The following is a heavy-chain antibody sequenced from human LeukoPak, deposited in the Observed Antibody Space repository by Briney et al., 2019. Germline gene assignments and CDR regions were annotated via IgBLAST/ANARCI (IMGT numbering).Heavy chain of an antibody. CDR1: GGTFSSYA. J-gene: IGHJ5*02. CDR3: ARGGGINSNWFDP. D-gene: IGHD1-14*01. CDR2: IIPILGIA. Sequence: ASVKVSCKASGGTFSSYAISWVRQAPGQGLEWMGRIIPILGIANYAQKFQGRVTITADKSTSTAYMELSSLRSEDTAVYYCARGGGINSNWFDPWGQGTLVTVSS. V-gene: IGHV1-69*04.